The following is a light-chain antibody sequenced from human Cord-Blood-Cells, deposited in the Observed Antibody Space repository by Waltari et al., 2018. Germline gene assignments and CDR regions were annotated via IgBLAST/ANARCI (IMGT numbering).Light chain of an antibody. CDR2: DAS. CDR1: QDISNY. Sequence: DIQMTQSPSSLSASVGDRVTITCQASQDISNYLNWYQQKPGKAPKLLIYDASNVETGGPSRFSGSGSGTDFTFTISSLQPEDIATYYCQQYDNLFTFGPGTKVDIK. V-gene: IGKV1-33*01. J-gene: IGKJ3*01. CDR3: QQYDNLFT.